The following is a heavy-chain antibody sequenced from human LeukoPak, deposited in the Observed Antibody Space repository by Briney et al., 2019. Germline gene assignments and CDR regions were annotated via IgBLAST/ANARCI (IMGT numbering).Heavy chain of an antibody. CDR2: IYYSGST. Sequence: SETLSLTCTVSGGSISSYYWSCIRQPPGKGLEWIGYIYYSGSTNYNPSLKSRVSISIDTSKKQFSLMLSSVTAADTAVYYCARPVEYYYDSSGYSLGWYFDLWGRGTLVTVSS. CDR1: GGSISSYY. CDR3: ARPVEYYYDSSGYSLGWYFDL. V-gene: IGHV4-59*01. D-gene: IGHD3-22*01. J-gene: IGHJ2*01.